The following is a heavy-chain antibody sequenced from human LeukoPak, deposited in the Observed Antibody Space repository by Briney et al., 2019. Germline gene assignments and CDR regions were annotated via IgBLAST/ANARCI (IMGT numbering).Heavy chain of an antibody. CDR3: ARDQSRYSSGWRTSRVFDY. Sequence: GRSLRLSCAASGFTFSSYAMHWVRQAPGKGLEWVAVISYDGSNKYYADSVKGRFTISRDNSKNTLYLQMNSLRAEDTAVYYCARDQSRYSSGWRTSRVFDYWGQGTLVTVSS. D-gene: IGHD6-19*01. CDR1: GFTFSSYA. J-gene: IGHJ4*02. CDR2: ISYDGSNK. V-gene: IGHV3-30-3*01.